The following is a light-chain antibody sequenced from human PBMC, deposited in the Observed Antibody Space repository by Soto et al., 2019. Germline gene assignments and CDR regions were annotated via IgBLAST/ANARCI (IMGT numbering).Light chain of an antibody. Sequence: QSALTQPASVSGSPGQSITISCTGTSSDVGGYEYVSWYQQHSGKAPKLMIYHVSDRPSGVSNRFSGSKSGNTASLTISGLQAEDEADYYCSSYTSGSTLVFGGGTKVTVL. CDR3: SSYTSGSTLV. CDR1: SSDVGGYEY. V-gene: IGLV2-14*01. J-gene: IGLJ2*01. CDR2: HVS.